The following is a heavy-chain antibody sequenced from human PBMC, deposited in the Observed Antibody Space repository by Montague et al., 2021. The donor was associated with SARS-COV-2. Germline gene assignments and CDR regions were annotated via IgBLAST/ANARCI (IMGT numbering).Heavy chain of an antibody. V-gene: IGHV4-34*01. D-gene: IGHD2-21*02. Sequence: SETLSLTCAVSGGSFSSYYWSWIRKPPGKGLEWIAEINHSGSSNYNPSLKSRVTMSVDTSKNQFSLKLNSVTVADTAVYYCARLAYCGADCFSGWEMFCDSWGQGTLVTVSS. CDR2: INHSGSS. CDR1: GGSFSSYY. CDR3: ARLAYCGADCFSGWEMFCDS. J-gene: IGHJ4*02.